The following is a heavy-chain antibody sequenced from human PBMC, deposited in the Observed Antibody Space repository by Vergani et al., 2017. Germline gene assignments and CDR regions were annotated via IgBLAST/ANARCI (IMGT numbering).Heavy chain of an antibody. J-gene: IGHJ4*02. CDR1: GFTSSYYG. CDR3: ATKSCCTQGCQIGYFSE. D-gene: IGHD6-25*01. V-gene: IGHV3-30*03. CDR2: ISYDGTQK. Sequence: QVHLVESGGGVVQPGRSLRLSCVVSGFTSSYYGMHWVRQAPGKGLEWVAVISYDGTQKYYADSVDGRFTISRDNSKSTLYLQMNSLRTEDTAVYYCATKSCCTQGCQIGYFSEWGQGTLVTVSS.